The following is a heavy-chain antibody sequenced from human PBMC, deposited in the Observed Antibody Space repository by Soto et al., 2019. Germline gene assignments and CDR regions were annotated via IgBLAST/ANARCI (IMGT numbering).Heavy chain of an antibody. V-gene: IGHV1-18*01. CDR3: ARVRDGDY. Sequence: QVHLVQSGAEVKKPGASVKVSCKASGYTFTSYGITWVRQAPGQGLEWMGWISAHNGNTDYAQKLQGRVIVTRDTSTSTAYMELRSLRSDDTAVYYCARVRDGDYWGQGALVTVSS. CDR1: GYTFTSYG. D-gene: IGHD6-6*01. CDR2: ISAHNGNT. J-gene: IGHJ4*02.